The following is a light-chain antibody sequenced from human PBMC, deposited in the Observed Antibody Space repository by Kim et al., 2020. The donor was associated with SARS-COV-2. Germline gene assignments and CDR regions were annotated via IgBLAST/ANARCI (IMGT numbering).Light chain of an antibody. CDR2: EAS. J-gene: IGKJ1*01. CDR3: QQYRSYPWT. V-gene: IGKV1-5*03. Sequence: ASVGERVTITCRASRSRGGLLAWYQQKPGQAPKLLIYEASTLKSGVPSRFSGSGSETEFTLTTSSLQTDDFATYYCQQYRSYPWTFGQGTKVDIK. CDR1: RSRGGL.